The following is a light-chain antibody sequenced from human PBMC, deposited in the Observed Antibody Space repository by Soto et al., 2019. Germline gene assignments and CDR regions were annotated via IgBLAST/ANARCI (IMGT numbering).Light chain of an antibody. V-gene: IGKV3-20*01. CDR1: QSVSNNY. J-gene: IGKJ2*01. CDR2: GSS. CDR3: QQYGSSPPYT. Sequence: EVVLTQSPGTLSLSPGERATLSCRASQSVSNNYLAWYQQKPGQAPRLLIFGSSDRATGIPDRFSGSGSGTDFTLTIRRPEPEDFAMYYCQQYGSSPPYTFGLGTKLEIK.